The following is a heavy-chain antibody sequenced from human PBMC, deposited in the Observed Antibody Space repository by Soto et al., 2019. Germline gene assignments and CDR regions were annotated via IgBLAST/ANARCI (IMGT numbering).Heavy chain of an antibody. CDR3: AKDIVVVPAALPPRYYYYYYGTDV. D-gene: IGHD2-2*02. CDR1: GFTFSSYG. CDR2: ISYDGSNK. V-gene: IGHV3-30*18. Sequence: GGSLRLSCAASGFTFSSYGMHWVRQAPGKGLEWVAVISYDGSNKYYADSVKGRFTISRDNSKNTLYLQMNSLRAEDTAVYYCAKDIVVVPAALPPRYYYYYYGTDVWGQGTTVTVSS. J-gene: IGHJ6*02.